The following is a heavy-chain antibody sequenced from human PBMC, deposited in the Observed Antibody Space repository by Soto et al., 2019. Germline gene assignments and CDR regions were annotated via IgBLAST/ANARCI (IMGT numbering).Heavy chain of an antibody. CDR3: ARGTYDSSGYYEDY. CDR2: IYYSGST. CDR1: GGSISSYY. Sequence: PSETLSLTCTVSGGSISSYYWSWIRQPPGKGLEWIGYIYYSGSTNYNPSLKSRVTISVDTSKNQFSLKLSSVAAADTAVYYCARGTYDSSGYYEDYWGQGTLVTVSS. J-gene: IGHJ4*02. D-gene: IGHD3-22*01. V-gene: IGHV4-59*01.